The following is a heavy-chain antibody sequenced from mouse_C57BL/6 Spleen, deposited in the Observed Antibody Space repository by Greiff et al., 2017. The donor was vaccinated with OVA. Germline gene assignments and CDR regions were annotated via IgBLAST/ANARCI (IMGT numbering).Heavy chain of an antibody. J-gene: IGHJ3*01. CDR1: GYAFSSSW. D-gene: IGHD2-12*01. CDR3: AYYSPFAY. Sequence: QVQLQQSGPELVKPGASVKISCKASGYAFSSSWMNWVKQRPGKGLEWIGRIYPGDGDTTYNGKFKGKATLTADKSSSTAYMQLSSLTSEDSAVYFCAYYSPFAYWGQGTLVTVSA. CDR2: IYPGDGDT. V-gene: IGHV1-82*01.